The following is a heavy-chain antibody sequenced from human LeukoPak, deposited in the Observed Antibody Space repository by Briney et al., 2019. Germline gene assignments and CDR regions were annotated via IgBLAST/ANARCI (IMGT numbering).Heavy chain of an antibody. Sequence: ASVKVSCKASGYTFTGYDMSWVRQAPGQGLEWMGWMNPNSGGTNYAQNFQGRVTMTRDTSVSTAYMELSSLRSDDTAVYYYAGGPSDGVFDIGGEGTLVTVSS. CDR1: GYTFTGYD. D-gene: IGHD2-8*01. CDR3: AGGPSDGVFDI. J-gene: IGHJ3*02. CDR2: MNPNSGGT. V-gene: IGHV1-2*02.